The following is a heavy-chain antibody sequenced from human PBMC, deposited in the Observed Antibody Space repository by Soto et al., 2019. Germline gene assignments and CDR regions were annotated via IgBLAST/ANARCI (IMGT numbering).Heavy chain of an antibody. CDR2: IYPGDSDT. J-gene: IGHJ5*02. D-gene: IGHD3-3*01. Sequence: LGESLKISCKGSGYSFTSYWIGWVRQMPGKGLEWMGIIYPGDSDTRYSPSFQGQVTISADKSISTAYLQWSSLKASDTAMYYCARHSSYEFWSGYLTRGCFDPWGQGTLVTVSS. CDR1: GYSFTSYW. CDR3: ARHSSYEFWSGYLTRGCFDP. V-gene: IGHV5-51*01.